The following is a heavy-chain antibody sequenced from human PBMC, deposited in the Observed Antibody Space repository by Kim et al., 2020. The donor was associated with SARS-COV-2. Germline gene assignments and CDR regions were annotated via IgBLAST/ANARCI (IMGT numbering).Heavy chain of an antibody. CDR1: GFTFSSYA. CDR2: ISGSGGST. D-gene: IGHD3-22*01. V-gene: IGHV3-23*01. J-gene: IGHJ6*02. CDR3: AKVNYDSTSSVPPYYYYYYGRDV. Sequence: GGSLRLSCAASGFTFSSYAMSWVRQAPGKGLEWVSAISGSGGSTYYADSVKGRFTISRDNSKNTLYLQMNSLRAEDTAVYYCAKVNYDSTSSVPPYYYYYYGRDVWGRGTTVAVSS.